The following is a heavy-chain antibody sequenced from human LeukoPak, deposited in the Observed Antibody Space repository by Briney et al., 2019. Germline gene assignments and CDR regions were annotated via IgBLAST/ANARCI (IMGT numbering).Heavy chain of an antibody. D-gene: IGHD2-15*01. CDR1: GYTFTSYG. J-gene: IGHJ5*02. V-gene: IGHV1-18*01. CDR2: ISAYNGNT. CDR3: AREVVVVVAATGYNWFDP. Sequence: ASVKVSCKASGYTFTSYGISWVRQAPGQGLEWMGWISAYNGNTNYAQKLQGRVTMTTDTPTSTAYMELRSLRSDDTAVYYCAREVVVVVAATGYNWFDPWGQGTLVTVSS.